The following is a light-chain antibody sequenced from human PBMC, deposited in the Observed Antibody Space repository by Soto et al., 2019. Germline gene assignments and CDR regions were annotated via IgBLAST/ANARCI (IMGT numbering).Light chain of an antibody. CDR2: GHN. Sequence: QSALTQPPSVSGAPGQRVTISCTGSYSNIGAGYEVHWYQQVPGSAPKLLVSGHNNRPAGVPDRFFGSKSGSSASLTIIGLQAEDEADYYCQSFDNSVSGSGVFGGGTKLTVL. CDR3: QSFDNSVSGSGV. V-gene: IGLV1-40*01. J-gene: IGLJ3*02. CDR1: YSNIGAGYE.